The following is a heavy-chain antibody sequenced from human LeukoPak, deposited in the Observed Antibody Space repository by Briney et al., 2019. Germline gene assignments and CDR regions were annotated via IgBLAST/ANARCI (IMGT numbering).Heavy chain of an antibody. V-gene: IGHV3-64*04. CDR2: ISSNGDST. D-gene: IGHD3-22*01. CDR3: AKNRPTMIVVVITLSWFDP. CDR1: GFTFNIFP. Sequence: GGSLRLSCSASGFTFNIFPMHWVRQAPGKGLEYVSAISSNGDSTYYADSVKGRFTISRDNSKNTLYLQMNSLRAEDTAVYYCAKNRPTMIVVVITLSWFDPWGQGTLVTVSS. J-gene: IGHJ5*02.